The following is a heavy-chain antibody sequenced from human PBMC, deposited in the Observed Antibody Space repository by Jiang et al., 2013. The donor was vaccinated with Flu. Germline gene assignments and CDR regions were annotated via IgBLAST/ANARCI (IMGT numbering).Heavy chain of an antibody. J-gene: IGHJ4*02. Sequence: GAEVKKPGESLRISCKGSGYSFTSYWISWVRQMPGKGLEWMGRIDPSDSYTNYSPSFQGHVTISADKSISTAYLQWSSLKASDTAMYYCARHSYGIIAAADDDYWGQGTLVTVSS. D-gene: IGHD6-13*01. V-gene: IGHV5-10-1*01. CDR1: GYSFTSYW. CDR3: ARHSYGIIAAADDDY. CDR2: IDPSDSYT.